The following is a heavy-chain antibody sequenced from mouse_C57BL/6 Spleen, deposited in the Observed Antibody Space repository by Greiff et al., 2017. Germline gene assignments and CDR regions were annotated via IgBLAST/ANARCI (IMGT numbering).Heavy chain of an antibody. Sequence: EVQLQQSGAELVRPGASVKLSCTASGFNINDYYMHWVKQTPEQGLEWIGRIDPEDGDTEYAPRLQGKATMTADTSSNTAYLQLSSLTSEDTTVYYCTTMPYYYGSSTWFAYWGQGTLVTVSA. CDR3: TTMPYYYGSSTWFAY. D-gene: IGHD1-1*01. CDR2: IDPEDGDT. V-gene: IGHV14-1*01. CDR1: GFNINDYY. J-gene: IGHJ3*01.